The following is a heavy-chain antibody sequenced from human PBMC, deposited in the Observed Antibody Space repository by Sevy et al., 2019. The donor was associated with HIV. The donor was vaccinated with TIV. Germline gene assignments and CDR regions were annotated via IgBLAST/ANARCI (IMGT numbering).Heavy chain of an antibody. D-gene: IGHD3-22*01. CDR3: ASLTRGYYYDSSGYSTDNNWFDP. V-gene: IGHV3-30-3*01. Sequence: GGSLRLSCAASGFTFSSYAMHWVRQAPGKGLEWVAVISYDGSNKYYADSVKGRFTISRDNAKNSLYLQMNSLRAEDTAVYYCASLTRGYYYDSSGYSTDNNWFDPWGQGTLVTVSS. CDR1: GFTFSSYA. CDR2: ISYDGSNK. J-gene: IGHJ5*02.